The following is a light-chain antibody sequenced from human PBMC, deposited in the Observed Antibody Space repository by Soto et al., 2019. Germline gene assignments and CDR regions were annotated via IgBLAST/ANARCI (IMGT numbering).Light chain of an antibody. J-gene: IGKJ4*01. V-gene: IGKV3-11*01. CDR2: DAS. Sequence: EIVLTQSPATLSLSPGERATLSCRASQSVSSYLAWYQQKPGQAPRLLIYDASNRATGIPARFSGSGSGTNFTLTISSLEPEDFAVYYCQQRSNWPPKLTFGGGTKVEIK. CDR1: QSVSSY. CDR3: QQRSNWPPKLT.